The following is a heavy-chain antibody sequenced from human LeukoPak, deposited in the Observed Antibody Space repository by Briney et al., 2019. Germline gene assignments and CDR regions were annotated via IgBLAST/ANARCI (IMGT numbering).Heavy chain of an antibody. CDR3: TSGSTLADDY. CDR1: GASISDHY. D-gene: IGHD5/OR15-5a*01. V-gene: IGHV4-59*11. J-gene: IGHJ4*02. Sequence: PSETLSLTCTVSGASISDHYWNWIRQPPGKGLEWIGYSRYSESSNYNPSLKGRATISVDTSKNQLSLTVNSVTAADTAVYYCTSGSTLADDYWGQGILVTVSP. CDR2: SRYSESS.